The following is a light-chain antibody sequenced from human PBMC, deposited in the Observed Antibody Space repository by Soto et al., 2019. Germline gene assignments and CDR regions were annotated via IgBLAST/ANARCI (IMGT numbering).Light chain of an antibody. CDR3: QQGYSTPRT. CDR1: QSISSY. J-gene: IGKJ1*01. V-gene: IGKV1-39*01. Sequence: DIQMTQSPSSLSASVGDRVTITCRASQSISSYLNWYQQKPGKAPKLLIYAASSLQSGVPSRFSGSGSGTYCTLTISNLQPEDFATYYCQQGYSTPRTFGQGTKVEIK. CDR2: AAS.